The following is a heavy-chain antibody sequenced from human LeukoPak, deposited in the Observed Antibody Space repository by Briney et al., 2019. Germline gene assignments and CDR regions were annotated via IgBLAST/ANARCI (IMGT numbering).Heavy chain of an antibody. Sequence: GGSLRLSCAASGFTFSNYWMSWVRQAPGKGLEWVSSINSSSSYIYYADSVKGRFTISRDNAKNSLYLQMNSLRAEDTAVYYCARDWSSIRGGIMNAFDIWGQGTMVTVSS. V-gene: IGHV3-21*01. CDR1: GFTFSNYW. D-gene: IGHD3-10*01. CDR2: INSSSSYI. CDR3: ARDWSSIRGGIMNAFDI. J-gene: IGHJ3*02.